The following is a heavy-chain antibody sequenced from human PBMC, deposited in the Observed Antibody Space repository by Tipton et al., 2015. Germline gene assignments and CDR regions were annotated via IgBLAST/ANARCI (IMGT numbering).Heavy chain of an antibody. D-gene: IGHD6-19*01. CDR3: ATGGSDFEA. CDR1: GGSISNYY. V-gene: IGHV4-59*12. CDR2: IYYSGST. J-gene: IGHJ5*02. Sequence: TLSLTCSVSGGSISNYYWSWIRQPPGKGLEWIGFIYYSGSTNYNPSLKSRVTVSVDTSRNQFSLKLSSVTAADTAVYYCATGGSDFEAWGQGALVTVSS.